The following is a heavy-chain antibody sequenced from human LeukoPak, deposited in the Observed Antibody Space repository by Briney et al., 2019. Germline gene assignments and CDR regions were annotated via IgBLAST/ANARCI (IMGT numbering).Heavy chain of an antibody. Sequence: GGTLRLSCAASGFTFSTYGMSWVRQAPGKGLEWVSGISGSGGSKYYADSVKGRFTISRDNSKNKLYLQMNSLRAEDTAIYYCAKDWDWELLIFDYWGQGTLVTVSS. V-gene: IGHV3-23*01. CDR2: ISGSGGSK. CDR3: AKDWDWELLIFDY. D-gene: IGHD1-26*01. CDR1: GFTFSTYG. J-gene: IGHJ4*02.